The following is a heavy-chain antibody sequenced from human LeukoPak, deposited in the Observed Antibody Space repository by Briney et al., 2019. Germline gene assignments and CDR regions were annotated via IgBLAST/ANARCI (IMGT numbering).Heavy chain of an antibody. D-gene: IGHD3-22*01. CDR3: ARGLRYYYDSSGYYGVDI. V-gene: IGHV3-30*19. Sequence: GGSLRLSCAASGFSFSTYGMHWVRQAPGKGLDWVSFISYDGSETNYADSVKGRFTISKDNSKNTLYLQMNTLRPEDTAVYYCARGLRYYYDSSGYYGVDIWGQGTMVTVSS. J-gene: IGHJ3*02. CDR2: ISYDGSET. CDR1: GFSFSTYG.